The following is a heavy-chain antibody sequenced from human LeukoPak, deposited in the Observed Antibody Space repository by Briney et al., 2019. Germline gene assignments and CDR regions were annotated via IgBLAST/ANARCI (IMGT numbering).Heavy chain of an antibody. CDR2: ITSKAYGGTT. CDR1: GFTFGDYA. J-gene: IGHJ4*02. D-gene: IGHD6-19*01. Sequence: GGSLRLSCTVSGFTFGDYAMSWVRQAPGKGREWVGFITSKAYGGTTKYAASVKGSFTISRDDSKSIAYLQMNSLKTEDTAVYYCTRDRPGIAVAGDWGQGTLVTVSS. V-gene: IGHV3-49*04. CDR3: TRDRPGIAVAGD.